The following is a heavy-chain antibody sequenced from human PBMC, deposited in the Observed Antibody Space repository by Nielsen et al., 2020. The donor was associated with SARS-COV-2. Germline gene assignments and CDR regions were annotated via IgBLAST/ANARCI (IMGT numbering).Heavy chain of an antibody. D-gene: IGHD3-3*01. CDR3: AGLEWLRGWFDP. V-gene: IGHV3-33*05. Sequence: GESLKISCAASGFTFSSYGMHWVRQAPGKGLEWVAVISYDGSNKYYADSVKGRFTISRENAKNSLYLQMNSLRAEDTAVYYCAGLEWLRGWFDPWGQGTLVTVSS. J-gene: IGHJ5*02. CDR1: GFTFSSYG. CDR2: ISYDGSNK.